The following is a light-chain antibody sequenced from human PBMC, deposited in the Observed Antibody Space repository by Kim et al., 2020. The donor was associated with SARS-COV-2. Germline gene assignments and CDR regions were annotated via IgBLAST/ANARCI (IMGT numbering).Light chain of an antibody. CDR3: QAWDSSTAV. J-gene: IGLJ3*02. CDR1: KLGDKA. CDR2: QDS. V-gene: IGLV3-1*01. Sequence: SRYPGKTASITGPVEKLGDKAAGGYQKKPGHSPVMVIYQDSKRPSGSPERLAGSNSGKTATLTISGTKAMDEADYYCQAWDSSTAVFGGGTKLTVL.